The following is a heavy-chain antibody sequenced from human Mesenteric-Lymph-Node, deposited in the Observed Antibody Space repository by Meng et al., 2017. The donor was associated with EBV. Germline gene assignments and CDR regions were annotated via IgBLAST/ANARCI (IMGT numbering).Heavy chain of an antibody. CDR2: INHGGST. CDR1: GGSLSGYY. Sequence: QVQLQQWCAGLLKPSETLSLTWGVYGGSLSGYYWNWIRQPPGKGLEWIGDINHGGSTSYNPSLKSRVTISVDTSKNEFSLKMTSVTAADTAVYYCARDRHFDPWGQGTLVTVSS. V-gene: IGHV4-34*01. J-gene: IGHJ5*02. CDR3: ARDRHFDP.